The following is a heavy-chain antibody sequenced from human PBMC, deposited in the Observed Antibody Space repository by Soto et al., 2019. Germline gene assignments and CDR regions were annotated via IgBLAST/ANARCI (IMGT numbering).Heavy chain of an antibody. Sequence: SETLSLTCTVSGGSVSNDNFYWSWIRQPPGKGLEWIGYVHSSGITNYNPSLKRRVTISVDTSRNQFSLRLSSVTAADTAVYYCERGLNMGQLPSHFDHWGQGTRVTVAS. CDR1: GGSVSNDNFY. J-gene: IGHJ1*01. CDR2: VHSSGIT. CDR3: ERGLNMGQLPSHFDH. V-gene: IGHV4-61*01. D-gene: IGHD3-16*01.